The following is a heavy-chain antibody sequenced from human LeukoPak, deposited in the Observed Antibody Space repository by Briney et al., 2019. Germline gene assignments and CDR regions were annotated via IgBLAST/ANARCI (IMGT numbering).Heavy chain of an antibody. D-gene: IGHD7-27*01. CDR1: GYTFTSYD. V-gene: IGHV1-2*02. Sequence: ASVKVSCKASGYTFTSYDINWLRQASGQGLEWMGWINPNSGGTNYAQKFQGRVTMTRDTSISTAYMELSRLRSDDTAVYYCARGRTPSWAHPTPQYWYFDLWGRGTLVTVSS. J-gene: IGHJ2*01. CDR2: INPNSGGT. CDR3: ARGRTPSWAHPTPQYWYFDL.